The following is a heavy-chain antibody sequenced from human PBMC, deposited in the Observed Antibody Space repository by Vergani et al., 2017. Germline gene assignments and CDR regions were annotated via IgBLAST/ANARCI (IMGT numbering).Heavy chain of an antibody. CDR2: IRRRSEHYAT. Sequence: EVQLMESGGGWAQPGGSLRLSCAASGFVFSESPIHWVRQVPGKGLEWLGHIRRRSEHYATAYGPSLIGRATISRDDSTNTAYLQLSSLGTDDTAIYFCSAQTQNCHDYWGQGTLVAVSS. J-gene: IGHJ4*02. V-gene: IGHV3-73*01. D-gene: IGHD2-21*01. CDR1: GFVFSESP. CDR3: SAQTQNCHDY.